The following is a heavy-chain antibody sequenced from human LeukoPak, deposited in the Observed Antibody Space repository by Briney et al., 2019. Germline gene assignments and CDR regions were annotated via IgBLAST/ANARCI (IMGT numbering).Heavy chain of an antibody. J-gene: IGHJ3*02. Sequence: GSLRLSCAASGFTLSSYVMSWVRQAPGKGLEWASTIRGSGGSTYYADSVKGRFTISRDNSKNTLYLQMNSLRAEDTAVYYCAKVFDYGDRDAFDIWGQGTMVTVSS. CDR3: AKVFDYGDRDAFDI. CDR1: GFTLSSYV. V-gene: IGHV3-23*01. CDR2: IRGSGGST. D-gene: IGHD4-17*01.